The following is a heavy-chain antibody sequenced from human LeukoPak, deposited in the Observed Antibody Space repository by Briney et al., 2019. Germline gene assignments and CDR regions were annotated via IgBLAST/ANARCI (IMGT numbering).Heavy chain of an antibody. J-gene: IGHJ6*04. Sequence: PGGSLRLSCVASGFTFSSYWMSWVRQAPGKGLEWVANIKQDGSEKYYVDSVKGRFTISRDNAKNSLYLQMNSLRAEDTAVYYCAREGGKCSGGSCYSIFDVWGKGTTVTVSS. CDR1: GFTFSSYW. CDR3: AREGGKCSGGSCYSIFDV. D-gene: IGHD2-15*01. CDR2: IKQDGSEK. V-gene: IGHV3-7*01.